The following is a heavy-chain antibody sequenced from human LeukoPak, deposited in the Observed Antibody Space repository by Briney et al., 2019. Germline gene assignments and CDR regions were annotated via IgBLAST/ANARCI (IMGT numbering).Heavy chain of an antibody. Sequence: GASVKVSCKVSEYTLTELSMHWVRQAPGKGLEWLGGFDPEDGEIIYAQKFQGRVTMSDDTSTDTAYMELGSLRSDDTAVYYCAADRGDYSGSYWTAFDIWGQGTMVIVSS. CDR1: EYTLTELS. CDR2: FDPEDGEI. J-gene: IGHJ3*02. CDR3: AADRGDYSGSYWTAFDI. V-gene: IGHV1-24*01. D-gene: IGHD1-26*01.